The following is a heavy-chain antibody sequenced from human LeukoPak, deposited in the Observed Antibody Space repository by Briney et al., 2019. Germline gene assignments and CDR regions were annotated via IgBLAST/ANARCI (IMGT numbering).Heavy chain of an antibody. CDR1: GFTFSSYS. Sequence: TGGSLRLSCAASGFTFSSYSMNWVRQAPGKGLEWVSYISSSSSTIYYADSVKGRFTISRDNAKNSLYLQMNSLRAEDTAVYYCATGSSPKPDTVAYYFDYWGQGTLVTVSS. CDR3: ATGSSPKPDTVAYYFDY. V-gene: IGHV3-48*01. J-gene: IGHJ4*02. D-gene: IGHD3-10*01. CDR2: ISSSSSTI.